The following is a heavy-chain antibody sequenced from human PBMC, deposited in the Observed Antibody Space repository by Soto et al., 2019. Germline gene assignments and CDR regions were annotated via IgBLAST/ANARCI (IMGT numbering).Heavy chain of an antibody. Sequence: GGSLRLSCAASGFTFSSYWMSWVRQAPGKGLEWVANIKQDGSEKYYLDSVKGRLTISRDNAKNSLYLQMNSLRAEDTAVYYCARDPGRLALQPYYYYMDVWGKGTTVTVSS. CDR3: ARDPGRLALQPYYYYMDV. J-gene: IGHJ6*03. D-gene: IGHD6-19*01. V-gene: IGHV3-7*01. CDR1: GFTFSSYW. CDR2: IKQDGSEK.